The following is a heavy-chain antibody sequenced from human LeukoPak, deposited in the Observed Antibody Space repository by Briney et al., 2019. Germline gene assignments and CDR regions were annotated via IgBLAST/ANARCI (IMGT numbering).Heavy chain of an antibody. Sequence: PSETLSLTCTVSGGSISGSYWSWIRQPPGKGLEWIASIHSSGSTNYNPPLKSRFTISVDTSKNQFSLKLSSVTAADTAFYYCAKSSGYYTYWGQGTLVTVSS. CDR2: IHSSGST. D-gene: IGHD3-22*01. V-gene: IGHV4-59*01. J-gene: IGHJ4*02. CDR3: AKSSGYYTY. CDR1: GGSISGSY.